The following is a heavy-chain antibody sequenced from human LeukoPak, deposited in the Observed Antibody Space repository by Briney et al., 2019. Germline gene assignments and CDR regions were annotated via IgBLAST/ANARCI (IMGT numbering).Heavy chain of an antibody. Sequence: PGRSLRPSCAASGFTFDDYAMHWVRQAPGKGLEWVSGISWNSGSIGYADSVKGRFTISRDNAKNSLYLQMNSLRAEDTALYYCAKDPGPWGQGTLVTVSS. J-gene: IGHJ5*02. CDR1: GFTFDDYA. CDR3: AKDPGP. CDR2: ISWNSGSI. V-gene: IGHV3-9*01.